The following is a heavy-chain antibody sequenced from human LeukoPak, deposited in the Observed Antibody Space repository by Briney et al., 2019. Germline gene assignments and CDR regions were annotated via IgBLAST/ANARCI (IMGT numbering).Heavy chain of an antibody. CDR1: GFTFSSYG. CDR2: INWNGGST. D-gene: IGHD2-2*01. V-gene: IGHV3-20*04. J-gene: IGHJ4*02. Sequence: GGSLRLSCAASGFTFSSYGMSWVRQAPGKGLEWVSGINWNGGSTGYADSVKGRFTISRDNAKNSLYLQMNSLRAEDTALYYCARDCRDSTSCLRPAYDYWGQGTLVTVSS. CDR3: ARDCRDSTSCLRPAYDY.